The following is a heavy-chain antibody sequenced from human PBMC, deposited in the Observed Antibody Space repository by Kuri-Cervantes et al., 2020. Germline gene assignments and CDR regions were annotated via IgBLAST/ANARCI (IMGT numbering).Heavy chain of an antibody. CDR2: IYHSGST. Sequence: GSLRLSCAVSGYSISSGYYWGWIRQPPGKGLEWIGSIYHSGSTYYNPSLKSRVTVSVDTSKNQFSLKLNSVTAADTAVYYCARGDGDAYYYYGMDVWGQGTTVTVSS. CDR1: GYSISSGYY. J-gene: IGHJ6*02. V-gene: IGHV4-38-2*01. D-gene: IGHD4-17*01. CDR3: ARGDGDAYYYYGMDV.